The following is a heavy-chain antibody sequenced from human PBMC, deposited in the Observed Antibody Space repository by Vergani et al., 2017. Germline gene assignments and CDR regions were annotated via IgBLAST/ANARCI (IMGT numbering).Heavy chain of an antibody. CDR3: ASSLYCSSTSCYAFDY. CDR2: IYYSGST. Sequence: QVQLQESGPGLVKPSQTLSLTCTVSGGSISSGDYYWSWIRQPPGKGLEWIGYIYYSGSTYYNPSLKSRVTISVDTSKNQFSLKLSSVTAADTAVYYCASSLYCSSTSCYAFDYWAQGTLVTVSS. V-gene: IGHV4-30-4*08. J-gene: IGHJ4*02. D-gene: IGHD2-2*01. CDR1: GGSISSGDYY.